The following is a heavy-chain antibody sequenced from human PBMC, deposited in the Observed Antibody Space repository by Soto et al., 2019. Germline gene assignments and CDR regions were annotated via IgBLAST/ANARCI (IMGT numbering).Heavy chain of an antibody. CDR1: GYTFTSYD. V-gene: IGHV1-8*01. Sequence: ASVKVSCKASGYTFTSYDINWVRQATGQGLEWMGWMNPNSGNTGYAQKFQGRVTMTRNTSISTAYKELGSLRSEDTAVYYCPRGPRVTMIVVVITKSPEYFQLWGQATLVTVSS. CDR2: MNPNSGNT. D-gene: IGHD3-22*01. CDR3: PRGPRVTMIVVVITKSPEYFQL. J-gene: IGHJ1*01.